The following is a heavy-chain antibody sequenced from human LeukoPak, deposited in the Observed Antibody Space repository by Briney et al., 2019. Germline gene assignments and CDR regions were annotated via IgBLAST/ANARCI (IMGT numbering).Heavy chain of an antibody. CDR3: ARTWKLLRGGYYYYMDV. CDR2: IYYSGST. D-gene: IGHD1-26*01. Sequence: PSETLSLTCTVSGGSFSSYYWSWIRQSPGKGLEWIGYIYYSGSTNYNPSLKSRVTISVDTSKNQFSLKLSSVTAADTAVYYCARTWKLLRGGYYYYMDVWGKGTTVTISS. J-gene: IGHJ6*03. V-gene: IGHV4-59*01. CDR1: GGSFSSYY.